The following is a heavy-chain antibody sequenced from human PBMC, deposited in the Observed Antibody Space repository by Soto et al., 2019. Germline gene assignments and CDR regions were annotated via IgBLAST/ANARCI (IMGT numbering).Heavy chain of an antibody. Sequence: EVQLVESEGGLVQPGGSLRLSCEASGFIFTTSDMSWVRQAPGKGLEWISSITITGDTTHYADSVKGRFTISRDNSRHPVYLQMNSPGVEDKAVYYCGKGGGGDHGYWGQGTLVAVSS. V-gene: IGHV3-23*04. CDR3: GKGGGGDHGY. CDR2: ITITGDTT. J-gene: IGHJ4*02. CDR1: GFIFTTSD. D-gene: IGHD2-21*02.